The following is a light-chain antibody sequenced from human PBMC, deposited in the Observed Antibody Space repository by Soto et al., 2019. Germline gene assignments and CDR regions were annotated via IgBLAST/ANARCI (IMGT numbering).Light chain of an antibody. Sequence: DIQMTQSPFSLSASVGDRVTITCRASQSIDKYLNWYQQQPGKAPKRLIHSASSLQSGVPSRFSGSGSGTDFSLTISSLQPEDFATYYCQQSYSTPRTFGQGTKVDIK. J-gene: IGKJ1*01. CDR2: SAS. CDR1: QSIDKY. V-gene: IGKV1-39*01. CDR3: QQSYSTPRT.